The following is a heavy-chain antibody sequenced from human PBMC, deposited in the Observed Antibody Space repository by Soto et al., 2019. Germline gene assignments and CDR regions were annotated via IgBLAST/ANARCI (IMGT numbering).Heavy chain of an antibody. J-gene: IGHJ6*02. V-gene: IGHV4-30-4*01. CDR1: GGSISSGDYY. CDR2: IYYSGST. CDR3: ARALAAPHFDYYYGLDV. D-gene: IGHD6-6*01. Sequence: PSETLSLTCTVSGGSISSGDYYWSWIRQPPGKGLEWIGYIYYSGSTYYNPSLKSRVTISVDTSKNQFSLKLSSVTAADTAVYYCARALAAPHFDYYYGLDVWGQGTTVTVSS.